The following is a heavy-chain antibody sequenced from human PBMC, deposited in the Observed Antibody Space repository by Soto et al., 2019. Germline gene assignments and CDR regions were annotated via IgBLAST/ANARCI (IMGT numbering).Heavy chain of an antibody. Sequence: SETLSLTCRGSGAYISDFSWSWIRQPAGKGLEWIGRITINGNTQKNPSFKSRVTMSIDTSRNHCSLNLQSATAADTALYYCARETGENWTYEAHWGPGTPVTVSS. CDR1: GAYISDFS. CDR3: ARETGENWTYEAH. J-gene: IGHJ1*01. V-gene: IGHV4-4*07. CDR2: ITINGNT. D-gene: IGHD1-7*01.